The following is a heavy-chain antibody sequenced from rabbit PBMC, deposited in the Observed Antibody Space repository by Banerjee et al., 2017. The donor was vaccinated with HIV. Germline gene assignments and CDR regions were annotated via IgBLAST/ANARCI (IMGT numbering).Heavy chain of an antibody. D-gene: IGHD4-2*01. CDR1: GFSFSSSYY. CDR2: IYNGDGST. Sequence: QSLEESGGDLVKPGASLTLTCTASGFSFSSSYYMWWVRQAPGKGLEWIACIYNGDGSTFYASWAKGRFTISKTSSTTVTLQMTSLTAADTATYFCARAGDAGYVPDGFCALCGPGTLVTVS. J-gene: IGHJ4*01. V-gene: IGHV1S40*01. CDR3: ARAGDAGYVPDGFCAL.